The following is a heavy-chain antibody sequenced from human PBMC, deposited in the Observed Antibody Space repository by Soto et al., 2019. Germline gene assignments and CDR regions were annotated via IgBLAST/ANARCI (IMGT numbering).Heavy chain of an antibody. CDR2: IRSKAYGGTT. V-gene: IGHV3-49*03. J-gene: IGHJ6*02. Sequence: GGSLRLSCTASGFTFGDYAMSWFRQAPGKGLEWVGFIRSKAYGGTTEYAASVKGRFTIARDDSKSIAYLQMNSLKTEDTAVYYCTRKYEYCSGGSGYEDRSTTTGYYYYYYGMDVWGQGTTVTVSS. CDR1: GFTFGDYA. CDR3: TRKYEYCSGGSGYEDRSTTTGYYYYYYGMDV. D-gene: IGHD2-15*01.